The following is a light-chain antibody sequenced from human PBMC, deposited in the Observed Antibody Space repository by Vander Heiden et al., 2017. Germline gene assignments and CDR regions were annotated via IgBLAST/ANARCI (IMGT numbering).Light chain of an antibody. CDR3: QVWDTTSDHWV. V-gene: IGLV3-21*02. CDR2: DDR. J-gene: IGLJ3*02. Sequence: VLTQPPSVSVAPGQTARITWGGNNIGTKSVHWYQQKPGQAPVLVVYDDRDRPSGIPERFSGSNSGNAATLTISRVEAGDEADYYCQVWDTTSDHWVFGGGTKVTVL. CDR1: NIGTKS.